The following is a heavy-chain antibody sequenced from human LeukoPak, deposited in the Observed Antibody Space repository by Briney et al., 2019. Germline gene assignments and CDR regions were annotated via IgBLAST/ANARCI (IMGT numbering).Heavy chain of an antibody. J-gene: IGHJ4*02. Sequence: PGGSLRLSCAASGFTFSSYSMNWVRQAPGKGLEWVSSISSSSSYIYHADSVKGRFTISRDNAKNSLYLQMNSLRAEDTAVYYCARVKEVDYWGQGTLVTVSS. V-gene: IGHV3-21*01. CDR3: ARVKEVDY. CDR2: ISSSSSYI. CDR1: GFTFSSYS.